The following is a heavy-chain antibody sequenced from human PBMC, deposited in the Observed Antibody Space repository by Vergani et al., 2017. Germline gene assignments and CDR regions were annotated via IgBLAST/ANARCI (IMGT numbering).Heavy chain of an antibody. J-gene: IGHJ4*02. V-gene: IGHV1-2*02. D-gene: IGHD5-18*01. CDR2: INPNSGGP. CDR1: GYTFTGYY. CDR3: ARGQLWFVDY. Sequence: QVQLVQSGAEVKKPGASVTVSCKASGYTFTGYYMHWVRQAPGQGLEWVGWINPNSGGPNSAQKFQGRVTMTRDTSISTAYMELSRLRSDDTAVYYCARGQLWFVDYGGQGSLVTVSS.